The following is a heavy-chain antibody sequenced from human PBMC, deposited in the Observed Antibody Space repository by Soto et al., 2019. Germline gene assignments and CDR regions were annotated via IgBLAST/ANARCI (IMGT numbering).Heavy chain of an antibody. J-gene: IGHJ5*02. V-gene: IGHV1-46*01. Sequence: ASVKVSCKASGYTFTSYYMHWVRQAPGQGLEWMGIINPSGGNTSYAQKFQGRVTMTRDTSTSTVYMELSSLRSEDTAVYYCARDFEAARGTVAANWFDPWGQGTLVTVSS. D-gene: IGHD2-15*01. CDR1: GYTFTSYY. CDR3: ARDFEAARGTVAANWFDP. CDR2: INPSGGNT.